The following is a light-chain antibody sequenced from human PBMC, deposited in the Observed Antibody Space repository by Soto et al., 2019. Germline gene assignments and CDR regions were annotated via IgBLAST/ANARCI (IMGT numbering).Light chain of an antibody. V-gene: IGKV3-20*01. CDR1: QSVSVNS. J-gene: IGKJ3*01. CDR3: QQYGGSPFT. CDR2: AAS. Sequence: EIVLTQSPGTLSLSPGERATLSCRASQSVSVNSLAWYQQKGGQAPRLLIYAASTRATGVPDRFSGTGSGTDFALPISRLETDDSAVYYCQQYGGSPFTFGPGTKVDIK.